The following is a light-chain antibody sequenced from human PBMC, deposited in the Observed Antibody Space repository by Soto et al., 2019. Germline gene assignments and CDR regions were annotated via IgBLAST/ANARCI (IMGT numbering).Light chain of an antibody. CDR3: LLYYGGAYV. CDR2: GTS. J-gene: IGLJ1*01. Sequence: QAVVTQEPSLTVSPGGTVTLTCASSTGAVTSGYYPNWFQQKPGQTPRALIYGTSNKHSWTPARFSGSLLGGKAALTLSAVQPEDEAEYYCLLYYGGAYVFGTGTKLTVL. V-gene: IGLV7-43*01. CDR1: TGAVTSGYY.